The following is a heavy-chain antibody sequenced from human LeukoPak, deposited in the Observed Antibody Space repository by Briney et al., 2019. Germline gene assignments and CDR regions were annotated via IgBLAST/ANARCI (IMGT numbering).Heavy chain of an antibody. CDR1: GGSFSSYY. J-gene: IGHJ4*02. V-gene: IGHV4-4*07. CDR3: ARGEYSSGWPFDY. D-gene: IGHD6-19*01. Sequence: SETLSLTCTVSGGSFSSYYWSWIRQPAGKGLEWIGRIYTSGSTNYNPSLMSRVTMSVDTSKNQFSLKLSSVAAADRAVYYCARGEYSSGWPFDYWGQGTLVTVSS. CDR2: IYTSGST.